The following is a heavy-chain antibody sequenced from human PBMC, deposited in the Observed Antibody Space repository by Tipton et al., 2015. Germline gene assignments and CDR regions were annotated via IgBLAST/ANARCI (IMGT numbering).Heavy chain of an antibody. CDR3: ASVCISSSCYYWFDP. J-gene: IGHJ5*02. V-gene: IGHV4-38-2*01. Sequence: TLSLTCAVSAYPISSDYYWGWIRQPPGKGLEWIGSISHSGNTYYNPSLKSRVTMSRDTSKNQFSLKLRSVTAADTAVYYCASVCISSSCYYWFDPWGQGTLVTVSS. D-gene: IGHD2-2*01. CDR2: ISHSGNT. CDR1: AYPISSDYY.